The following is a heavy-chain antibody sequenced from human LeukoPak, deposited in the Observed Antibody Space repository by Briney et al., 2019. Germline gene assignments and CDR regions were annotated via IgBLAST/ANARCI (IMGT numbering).Heavy chain of an antibody. Sequence: ETLSLTCVVYGGSFSGYSWNWIRQPPGKGLEWIGEINHSGSTKYNPSLKSRVTISVDTSKNQRSLKLSSVTAADTAVYYCARLRGYYGSGSYYKVLYYFDYWGQGTLVTVSS. CDR2: INHSGST. CDR1: GGSFSGYS. V-gene: IGHV4-34*01. D-gene: IGHD3-10*01. CDR3: ARLRGYYGSGSYYKVLYYFDY. J-gene: IGHJ4*02.